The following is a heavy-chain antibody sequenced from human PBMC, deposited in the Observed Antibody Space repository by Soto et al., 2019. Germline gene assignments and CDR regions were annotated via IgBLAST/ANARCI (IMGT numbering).Heavy chain of an antibody. Sequence: ASVKVSCKASGFIFTNFFMHWVRQAPGQGPEWMGVINPSGTPSSIAQKFQDRFTMTRETSTSTVYMELSSLRSEDTAVYYCARLHSGTFSSYLDYWGHGTLVTVSS. CDR1: GFIFTNFF. CDR3: ARLHSGTFSSYLDY. J-gene: IGHJ4*01. V-gene: IGHV1-46*01. CDR2: INPSGTPS. D-gene: IGHD6-6*01.